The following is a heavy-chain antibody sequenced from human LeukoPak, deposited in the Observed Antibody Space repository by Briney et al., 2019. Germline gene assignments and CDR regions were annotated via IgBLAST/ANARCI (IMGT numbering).Heavy chain of an antibody. CDR1: EFTVSRNS. CDR3: ATNWANVFELSHFHY. Sequence: PGGSLRLSCAASEFTVSRNSMSWVRQAPGKGLEWGSILYSGGSTYYADSVKGRFTISRDNSKNTLYLQMNSLRAEDTAVYYCATNWANVFELSHFHYWGQGTLVTVSS. V-gene: IGHV3-66*01. J-gene: IGHJ4*02. CDR2: LYSGGST. D-gene: IGHD3/OR15-3a*01.